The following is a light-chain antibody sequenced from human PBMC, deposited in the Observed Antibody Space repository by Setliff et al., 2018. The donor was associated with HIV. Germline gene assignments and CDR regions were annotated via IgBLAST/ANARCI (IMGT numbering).Light chain of an antibody. V-gene: IGLV1-44*01. CDR2: MYN. CDR3: AAWDDSLNGHVV. J-gene: IGLJ2*01. CDR1: SSNIGSNT. Sequence: KRVTISCSGSSSNIGSNTVNWYQQLPGTAPKLLIYMYNQRPSGVPDRLSGSKSGTSASLAISGLQPEDEADYYCAAWDDSLNGHVVFGGGTKVTVL.